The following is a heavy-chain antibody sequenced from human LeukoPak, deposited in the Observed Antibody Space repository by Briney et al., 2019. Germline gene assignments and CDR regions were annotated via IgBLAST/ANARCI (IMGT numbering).Heavy chain of an antibody. CDR3: AKSAGGVGDYYFDY. CDR2: ISGSGGST. CDR1: GFTFSSFV. Sequence: GGSLRLSCAASGFTFSSFVMSWVRQAPGKGLEWVSAISGSGGSTYYADSVKGRFTISRDNSKNTLYLQMNSLRAEDTAVYYCAKSAGGVGDYYFDYWGQGTLVTVSS. J-gene: IGHJ4*02. D-gene: IGHD2-8*01. V-gene: IGHV3-23*01.